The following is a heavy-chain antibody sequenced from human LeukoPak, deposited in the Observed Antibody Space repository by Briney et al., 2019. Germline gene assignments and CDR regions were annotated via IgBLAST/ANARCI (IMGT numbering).Heavy chain of an antibody. Sequence: ASETLSLTCAVSGGSISSGGYSWSWIRQPPGKGLEWIGYIYHSGSTYYNPFLKSRVTISVDRSKNQFSLKLSSVTAADTAVYYCARGNYGPFDYWGQGTLVTVSS. J-gene: IGHJ4*02. CDR3: ARGNYGPFDY. CDR1: GGSISSGGYS. D-gene: IGHD4-11*01. CDR2: IYHSGST. V-gene: IGHV4-30-2*01.